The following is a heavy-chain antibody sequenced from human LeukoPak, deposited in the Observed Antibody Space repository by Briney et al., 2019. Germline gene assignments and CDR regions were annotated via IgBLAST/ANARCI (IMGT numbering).Heavy chain of an antibody. J-gene: IGHJ4*02. CDR2: LSGSGGDT. D-gene: IGHD2-2*01. CDR1: GFTFSRHA. CDR3: AKDAYGTRYFDY. V-gene: IGHV3-23*01. Sequence: GESLRLSCAASGFTFSRHAMSWVRQAPGKGLEWVSSLSGSGGDTYYAESVKGRFTISRDNSKNTVYLQMNSLRAEDTAVYYCAKDAYGTRYFDYWGQGTLVTVSS.